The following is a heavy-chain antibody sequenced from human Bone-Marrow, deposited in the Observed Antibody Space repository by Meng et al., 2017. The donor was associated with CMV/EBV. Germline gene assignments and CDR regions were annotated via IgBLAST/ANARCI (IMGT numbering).Heavy chain of an antibody. Sequence: SVKVSCKASGGTFSSYAISWVRQAPGQGLEWMGGIIPILGIANYAQKFQGRVTITADKSTSTAYMELSSLRSEDTAVYYCARVRVTVDAFDIWGQGTMVTVSS. V-gene: IGHV1-69*10. CDR3: ARVRVTVDAFDI. J-gene: IGHJ3*02. D-gene: IGHD2-21*02. CDR2: IIPILGIA. CDR1: GGTFSSYA.